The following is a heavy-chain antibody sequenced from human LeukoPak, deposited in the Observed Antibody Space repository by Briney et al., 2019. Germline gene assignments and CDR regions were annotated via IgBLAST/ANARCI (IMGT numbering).Heavy chain of an antibody. CDR2: ISSSGSTI. CDR1: GFTFSSYE. D-gene: IGHD2-15*01. V-gene: IGHV3-48*03. Sequence: PGGSLRLSCAASGFTFSSYEMNWVRQAPGKGLEWVSYISSSGSTIYYADSVKGRFTISRDNAKNSPYLQMNSLRAEDTAVYYCARDVYCSGGSCYSVVTDQQFDYWGQGTLVTVSS. CDR3: ARDVYCSGGSCYSVVTDQQFDY. J-gene: IGHJ4*02.